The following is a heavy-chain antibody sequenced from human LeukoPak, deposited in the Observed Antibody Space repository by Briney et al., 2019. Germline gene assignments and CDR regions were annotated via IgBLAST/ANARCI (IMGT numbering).Heavy chain of an antibody. CDR3: AKRQYQLPYFDY. D-gene: IGHD2-2*01. CDR1: GFTFSSYA. V-gene: IGHV3-23*01. Sequence: GGSLRLSCAASGFTFSSYAMSWVRQAPGKGLEWVSAISGSGGSTYYADSVKGRFAISRDNSKNTLYLQMNSLRAEDTAVYYCAKRQYQLPYFDYWGQGTLVTVSS. J-gene: IGHJ4*02. CDR2: ISGSGGST.